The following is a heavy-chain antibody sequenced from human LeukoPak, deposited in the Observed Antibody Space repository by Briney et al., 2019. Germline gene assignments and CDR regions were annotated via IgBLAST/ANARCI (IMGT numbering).Heavy chain of an antibody. Sequence: GRCLRLSCAASGFTFSSYAMHWVRQAPGKGLEWVAVISYDGSNKYYADSVKGRFTISRDNSKNTLYLQMNSLRAEDTAVYYCAREALPGYCSSTTCAFDYWGQGTLVTVSS. CDR1: GFTFSSYA. J-gene: IGHJ4*02. V-gene: IGHV3-30-3*01. CDR3: AREALPGYCSSTTCAFDY. D-gene: IGHD2-2*01. CDR2: ISYDGSNK.